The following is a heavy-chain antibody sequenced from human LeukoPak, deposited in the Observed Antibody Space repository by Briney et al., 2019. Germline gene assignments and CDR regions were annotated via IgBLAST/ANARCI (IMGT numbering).Heavy chain of an antibody. D-gene: IGHD6-13*01. CDR3: VVYSSSWPPGWFDP. CDR1: GGSISSSNW. CDR2: IYHSGST. Sequence: PSETLSLTCAVSGGSISSSNWWSWVRQPPGKGLEWIGEIYHSGSTNYNPSLKSRVTISVDKSKNQFSLKLSSVTAADTAVYYCVVYSSSWPPGWFDPWGQGTLVTVSS. V-gene: IGHV4-4*02. J-gene: IGHJ5*02.